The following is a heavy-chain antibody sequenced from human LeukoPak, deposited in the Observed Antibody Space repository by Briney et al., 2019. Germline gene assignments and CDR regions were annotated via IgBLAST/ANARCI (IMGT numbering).Heavy chain of an antibody. CDR3: AKDQRLEDIGMVFDS. CDR2: ISYDGSNK. Sequence: GGSLRLSCAASGFSFSGYEMNWVRQAPGKGLEWVAVISYDGSNKNYADSGKGRFTISRDNSKNTLYLQMNSLRAEDTAVYYCAKDQRLEDIGMVFDSWGQGTLVTVSS. CDR1: GFSFSGYE. J-gene: IGHJ4*02. D-gene: IGHD5-18*01. V-gene: IGHV3-30*18.